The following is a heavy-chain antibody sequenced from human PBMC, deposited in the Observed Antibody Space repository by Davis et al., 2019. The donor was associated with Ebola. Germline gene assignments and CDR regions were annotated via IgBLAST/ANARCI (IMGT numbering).Heavy chain of an antibody. J-gene: IGHJ4*02. CDR2: INSDGSST. V-gene: IGHV3-74*01. CDR1: GFTFSSYS. D-gene: IGHD3-22*01. CDR3: TRTYYDSSGYYYFDY. Sequence: PGGSLRLSCAASGFTFSSYSMNWVRQAPGKGLVWVSRINSDGSSTSYADSVKGRFTISRDNAKNSLYLQMNSLRAEDTAVYYCTRTYYDSSGYYYFDYWGQGTLVTVSS.